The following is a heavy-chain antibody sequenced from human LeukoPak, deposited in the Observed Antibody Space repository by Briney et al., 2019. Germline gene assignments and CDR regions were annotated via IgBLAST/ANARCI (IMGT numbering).Heavy chain of an antibody. V-gene: IGHV1-69*02. CDR2: IIPIIGIA. Sequence: SVTVSCTASGGTFSIYTISWVRQAPGQRLEWMGRIIPIIGIANYAQKFQGSVTITADKSTSTAYMELSSLRSEDTVVYYCARGRGYYIFDYWGQGTLVTVFS. CDR3: ARGRGYYIFDY. CDR1: GGTFSIYT. D-gene: IGHD3-22*01. J-gene: IGHJ4*02.